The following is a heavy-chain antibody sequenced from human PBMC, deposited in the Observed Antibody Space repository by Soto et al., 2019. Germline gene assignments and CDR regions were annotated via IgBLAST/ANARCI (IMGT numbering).Heavy chain of an antibody. V-gene: IGHV3-9*01. CDR2: ISWNSGSI. Sequence: GGSLRLSCAASGFTFDDYAMHWVRQAPGKGLEWVSGISWNSGSIGYADSVKGRFTISRDNAKNSLYLQMNSLRAEDTALYYCAKGPGLRHEYSGYDWSYFDYWGQGTLVTVSS. D-gene: IGHD5-12*01. CDR3: AKGPGLRHEYSGYDWSYFDY. CDR1: GFTFDDYA. J-gene: IGHJ4*02.